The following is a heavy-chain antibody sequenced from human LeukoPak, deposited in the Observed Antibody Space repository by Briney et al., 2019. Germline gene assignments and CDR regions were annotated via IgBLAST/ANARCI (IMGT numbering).Heavy chain of an antibody. CDR1: GYTFTGYY. V-gene: IGHV1-2*06. CDR2: INPNSGGT. D-gene: IGHD3-22*01. Sequence: KPGASVKVSCKASGYTFTGYYIHWVRQAPGQGLEWMGRINPNSGGTNYAQKFQGRVTMTRDTSISTAYMELSRLRSDDTAVYYCARDRYYYDSSGYFFDYWGQGTLVTVSS. CDR3: ARDRYYYDSSGYFFDY. J-gene: IGHJ4*02.